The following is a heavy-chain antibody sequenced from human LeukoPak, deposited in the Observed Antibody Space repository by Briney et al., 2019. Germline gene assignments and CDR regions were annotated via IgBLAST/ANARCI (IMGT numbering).Heavy chain of an antibody. CDR1: GGLISSSSYY. J-gene: IGHJ4*02. CDR2: FYYSGST. V-gene: IGHV4-39*01. CDR3: ARTAGIAVAGSRQYFDY. Sequence: SETLSLTCTVSGGLISSSSYYWGWIRQPPGKGLDWIGSFYYSGSTYYNPSLNSRVAISVDMSKNQFSLKLSSVTAADTAMYYCARTAGIAVAGSRQYFDYWGQGTLVAVSS. D-gene: IGHD6-19*01.